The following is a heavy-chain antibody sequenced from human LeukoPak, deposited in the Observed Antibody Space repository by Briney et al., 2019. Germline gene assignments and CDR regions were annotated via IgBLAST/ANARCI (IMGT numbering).Heavy chain of an antibody. J-gene: IGHJ6*02. CDR3: AKTLQLGFYGMDV. D-gene: IGHD6-13*01. CDR1: GFTFSSYA. V-gene: IGHV3-30*18. CDR2: ISYDGSNK. Sequence: GGSLRLSCAASGFTFSSYAMRWVRQAPGKGLEWVAVISYDGSNKYSADSVKGRFTISRDNSKNTLYLQMNSLRTEDTAVYYCAKTLQLGFYGMDVWGQGTTVTVSS.